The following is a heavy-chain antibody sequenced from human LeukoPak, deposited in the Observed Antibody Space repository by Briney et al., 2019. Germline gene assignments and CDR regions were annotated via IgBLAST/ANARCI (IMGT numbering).Heavy chain of an antibody. D-gene: IGHD3-22*01. Sequence: GGSLRLSCAASGFTFRSYGMHWVRQAPGKGLEWVAFIRYDGSNKYYADFVKGRFTISRDNSKNTLYLQMNNLRPEDTAVYYCAKDTIYYDSSNYFVDYWGQGTLVTVSS. V-gene: IGHV3-30*02. CDR2: IRYDGSNK. J-gene: IGHJ4*02. CDR3: AKDTIYYDSSNYFVDY. CDR1: GFTFRSYG.